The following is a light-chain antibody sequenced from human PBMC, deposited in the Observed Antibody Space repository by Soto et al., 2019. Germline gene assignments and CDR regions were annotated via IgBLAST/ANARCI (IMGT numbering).Light chain of an antibody. CDR1: SSNVGGYNY. V-gene: IGLV2-11*01. Sequence: QSVLTQPRSVSGSPGQSVTISCTGTSSNVGGYNYVSWYQQQPGKAPKLIIYDVNKRPSGVPDRFSGSKSGNTASLTNSGLQPEDEDDYYCCSFAGFYIVVVGTGTKVSAL. J-gene: IGLJ1*01. CDR2: DVN. CDR3: CSFAGFYIVV.